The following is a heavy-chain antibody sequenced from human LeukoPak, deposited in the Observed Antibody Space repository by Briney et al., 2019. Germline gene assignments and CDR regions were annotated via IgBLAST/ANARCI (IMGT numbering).Heavy chain of an antibody. CDR1: GFTFSTYS. CDR2: ISHGSRDM. CDR3: ARVVQGRLRSSLDAFDI. J-gene: IGHJ3*02. Sequence: QPGGSLRLSCAASGFTFSTYSMNWVCQAPGKGLEWVSYISHGSRDMYYADFVRGRFTISRDNGKNSLYLQMNSLRAEDTAVYYCARVVQGRLRSSLDAFDIWGQGTMVTVSS. V-gene: IGHV3-48*01. D-gene: IGHD5-12*01.